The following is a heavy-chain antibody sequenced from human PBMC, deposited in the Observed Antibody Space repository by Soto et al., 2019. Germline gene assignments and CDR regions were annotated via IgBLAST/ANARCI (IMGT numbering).Heavy chain of an antibody. CDR3: ARDRSYYDSSGSYSPPY. J-gene: IGHJ4*02. V-gene: IGHV4-59*01. CDR1: GGSISSYY. CDR2: IHYSGST. Sequence: SETLSLTCTVYGGSISSYYWSWIRQPPGKGLEWIGYIHYSGSTNYNPSLKSRVTISVDTSKNQFSLKLSSVTAADTAVYYCARDRSYYDSSGSYSPPYWGQGTLVTVSS. D-gene: IGHD3-22*01.